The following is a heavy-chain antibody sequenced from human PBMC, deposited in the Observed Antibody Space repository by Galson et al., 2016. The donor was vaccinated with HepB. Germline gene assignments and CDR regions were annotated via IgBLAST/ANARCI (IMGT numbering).Heavy chain of an antibody. Sequence: LSLTCTVSGGSISSYYWSWIRQPPGKGLEWIGYIYYSGSTNYNPSLKSRVTISVDTSKNQFSLKLSSVTAADTAVYYCARVRNYYDSSGYKHYFDYWGQGTLVTVSS. CDR3: ARVRNYYDSSGYKHYFDY. CDR2: IYYSGST. J-gene: IGHJ4*02. D-gene: IGHD3-22*01. V-gene: IGHV4-59*01. CDR1: GGSISSYY.